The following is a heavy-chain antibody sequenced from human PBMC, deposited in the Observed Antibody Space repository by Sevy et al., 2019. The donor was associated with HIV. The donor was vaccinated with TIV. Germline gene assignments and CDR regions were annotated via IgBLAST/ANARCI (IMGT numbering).Heavy chain of an antibody. Sequence: SETLSLTCTVSSGSITSLYWNWIRQPPGKGLEWIANIYYNGHINYNPSLKSRVTLSLDTSRNQFSLGLSSVTAADTAMYYCAGENAWGRGYSWGQGTLVTVSS. D-gene: IGHD1-26*01. J-gene: IGHJ4*02. V-gene: IGHV4-59*08. CDR1: SGSITSLY. CDR3: AGENAWGRGYS. CDR2: IYYNGHI.